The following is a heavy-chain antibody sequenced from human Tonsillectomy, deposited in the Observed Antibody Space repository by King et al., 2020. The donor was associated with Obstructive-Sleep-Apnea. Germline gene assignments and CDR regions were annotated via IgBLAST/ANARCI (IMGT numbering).Heavy chain of an antibody. J-gene: IGHJ4*02. CDR3: ARVLLFQYYFDY. Sequence: VQLVESGGGLVQPGGSLRLSCAASGFTFTSYWMSWVRQAPGKGLEWVANINQDGSEIYYVDSVKGRFPISRDNAKNSLYLQMNSLRAEDTAVYYCARVLLFQYYFDYWGQGTLVTVSS. CDR2: INQDGSEI. D-gene: IGHD2-2*01. V-gene: IGHV3-7*01. CDR1: GFTFTSYW.